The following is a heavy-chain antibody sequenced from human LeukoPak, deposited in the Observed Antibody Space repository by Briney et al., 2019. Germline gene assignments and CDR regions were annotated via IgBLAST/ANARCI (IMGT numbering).Heavy chain of an antibody. V-gene: IGHV3-33*01. CDR2: IWNDGSNK. CDR1: GFTFSSYG. CDR3: ARSSGYSCGNLDY. Sequence: PGGSLRLSCAASGFTFSSYGMHWVRQAPGKGLEWVAVIWNDGSNKYYVDSVKGRFTISRDNSKSTLYLQMNSLRAEDTAVYYCARSSGYSCGNLDYWGQGTLVTVSS. D-gene: IGHD5-18*01. J-gene: IGHJ4*02.